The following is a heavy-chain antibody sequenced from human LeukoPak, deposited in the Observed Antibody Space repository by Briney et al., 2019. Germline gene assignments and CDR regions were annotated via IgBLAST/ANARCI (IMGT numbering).Heavy chain of an antibody. CDR2: IYSGGST. CDR1: GFTVSSNY. D-gene: IGHD3-22*01. J-gene: IGHJ6*02. V-gene: IGHV3-53*01. CDR3: ARDQFEGSGYYSIYYYYYYGMDV. Sequence: TGGSLRLSCAASGFTVSSNYMSWVRQAPGKGLEWVSVIYSGGSTDYADSVKGRFTISRDNAKNTLYLQMNSLRAEDTAVYYCARDQFEGSGYYSIYYYYYYGMDVWGQGTTVTVSS.